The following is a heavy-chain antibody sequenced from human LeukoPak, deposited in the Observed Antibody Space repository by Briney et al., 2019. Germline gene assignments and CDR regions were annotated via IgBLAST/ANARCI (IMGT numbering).Heavy chain of an antibody. CDR3: SRGLYWGSAGNGICYMDV. CDR2: INESKTT. D-gene: IGHD7-27*01. V-gene: IGHV4-34*01. Sequence: PSETLSLTCDVYGAPFSGYDWSWIRQPPGKGMEWMGEINESKTTNYNSSPKIRATISADTATKQFSLTLMPGTAADTALSYYSRGLYWGSAGNGICYMDVWGTGTAVTVSS. CDR1: GAPFSGYD. J-gene: IGHJ6*03.